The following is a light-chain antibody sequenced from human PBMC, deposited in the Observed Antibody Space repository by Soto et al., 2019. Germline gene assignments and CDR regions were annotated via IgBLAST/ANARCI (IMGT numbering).Light chain of an antibody. CDR2: GNS. Sequence: QSVLTQPPSVSGSPGQRVTISCTGSSSNIGAGYDVHWYQQLPGTAPKLLIYGNSNRPSGVPDRFSGSKSGSSASLAITGLQDEDEADYYCQSYDSSRSGVVFGGGPKLTVL. CDR3: QSYDSSRSGVV. CDR1: SSNIGAGYD. V-gene: IGLV1-40*01. J-gene: IGLJ2*01.